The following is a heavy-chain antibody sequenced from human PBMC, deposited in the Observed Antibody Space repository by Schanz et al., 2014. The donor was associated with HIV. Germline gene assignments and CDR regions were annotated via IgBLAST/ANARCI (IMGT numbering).Heavy chain of an antibody. V-gene: IGHV3-48*04. Sequence: EVQLLESGGGLVQPGGSLRLSCAASGFTFSSYAMSWVRLAPGKGLEWVSYISSSGSTIYYADSLKGRFTISRDNAKNSLYLQMNSPRAEDTAVYYCARRSSDGGYYDNWGQGTLVTVSS. CDR2: ISSSGSTI. D-gene: IGHD2-15*01. CDR1: GFTFSSYA. J-gene: IGHJ4*02. CDR3: ARRSSDGGYYDN.